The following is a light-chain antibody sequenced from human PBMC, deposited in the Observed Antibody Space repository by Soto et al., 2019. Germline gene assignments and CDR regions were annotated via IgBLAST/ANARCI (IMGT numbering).Light chain of an antibody. CDR1: QDISSY. V-gene: IGKV1-9*01. Sequence: DIQLTQSPSFLSASVGDGVTITGRSSQDISSYLAWYQQKPGKAPKILIYGASTLQSGVPPRFGGSGSGTAFTLTISSLQPEDFATYFCQQVHDYPITFGGGTKVDIK. CDR2: GAS. J-gene: IGKJ4*01. CDR3: QQVHDYPIT.